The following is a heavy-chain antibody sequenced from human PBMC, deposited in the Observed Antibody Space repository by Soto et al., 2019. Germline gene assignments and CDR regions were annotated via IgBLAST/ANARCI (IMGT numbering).Heavy chain of an antibody. CDR1: GYTFTSYY. V-gene: IGHV1-46*01. D-gene: IGHD2-21*01. CDR3: ARASVLVRVSLYYFDY. J-gene: IGHJ4*01. Sequence: ASVKVSCKASGYTFTSYYIHWVRQGPGQGLEWMGIIYPSGGSTSYAQKFQGRVTMTSDTPTSTVYMEVSSLRSEDTAVYYCARASVLVRVSLYYFDYWGHGTLVTVSS. CDR2: IYPSGGST.